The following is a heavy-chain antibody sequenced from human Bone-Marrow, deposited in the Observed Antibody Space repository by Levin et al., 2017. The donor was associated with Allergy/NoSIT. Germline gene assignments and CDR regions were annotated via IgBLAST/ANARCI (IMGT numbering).Heavy chain of an antibody. J-gene: IGHJ3*02. D-gene: IGHD2-15*01. CDR2: INPSGGSP. CDR1: GYTFTSYY. V-gene: IGHV1-46*01. Sequence: ASAKVSCKASGYTFTSYYMHWVRQAPGQGLEWMGIINPSGGSPTYAQKFQGRVTMPRDTSTSTVYMELSSLRSEDTAVYYCAREFVVVVVATAPPRDSDAFDIWGQGTMVTVSS. CDR3: AREFVVVVVATAPPRDSDAFDI.